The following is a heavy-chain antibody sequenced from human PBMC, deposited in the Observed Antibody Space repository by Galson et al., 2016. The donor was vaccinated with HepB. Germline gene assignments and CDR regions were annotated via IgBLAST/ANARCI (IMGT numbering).Heavy chain of an antibody. D-gene: IGHD3-10*01. J-gene: IGHJ4*02. CDR3: GGGRGVIDY. V-gene: IGHV4-59*08. CDR1: GGPISSKC. CDR2: LCYGGTT. Sequence: QVQLQESGPGLVKPSETLSLTCTISGGPISSKCWNWIRQPPGQGLEWIGHLCYGGTTNYNPSLKSRVTLSLDTSKKQLSLNLTSVSATETAVYYCGGGRGVIDYWGQGTVVIVSS.